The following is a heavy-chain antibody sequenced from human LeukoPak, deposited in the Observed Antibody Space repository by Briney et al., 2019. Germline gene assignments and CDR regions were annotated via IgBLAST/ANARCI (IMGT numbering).Heavy chain of an antibody. V-gene: IGHV3-30*04. CDR3: ARDNDYGDITCSDY. CDR1: GFTFSSYA. CDR2: ISYDGSNK. Sequence: GGSLGLSCAASGFTFSSYAMHWVRQAPGKGLEWVAVISYDGSNKYYADSVKGRFTISRDNSKNTLYLQMNSLRAEDTAVYYCARDNDYGDITCSDYWGQGTLVTVSS. D-gene: IGHD4-17*01. J-gene: IGHJ4*02.